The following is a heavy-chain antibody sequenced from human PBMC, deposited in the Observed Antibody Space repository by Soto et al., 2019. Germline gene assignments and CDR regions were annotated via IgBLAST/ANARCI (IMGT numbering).Heavy chain of an antibody. CDR2: VYYSGST. J-gene: IGHJ3*02. Sequence: SETLSLTCAVSGDSISSYYWSWIRQPPGKGLEWIGYVYYSGSTNYNPSLKSRVTMSVDTSKNQFSLKLSSVTAADTAVYYCGGSGYGICGGGGCYQPRHVFDMGGKGTMFTVSS. CDR3: GGSGYGICGGGGCYQPRHVFDM. CDR1: GDSISSYY. V-gene: IGHV4-59*08. D-gene: IGHD2-15*01.